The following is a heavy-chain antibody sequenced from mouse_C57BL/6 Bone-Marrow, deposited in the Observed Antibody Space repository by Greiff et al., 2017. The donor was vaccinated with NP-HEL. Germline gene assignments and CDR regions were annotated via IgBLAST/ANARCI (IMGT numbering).Heavy chain of an antibody. CDR1: GYTFTSYW. J-gene: IGHJ2*01. V-gene: IGHV1-72*01. CDR3: ARGGYYCYFDY. Sequence: QVQLQQPGAELVKPGASVTLSCKASGYTFTSYWMHWVKQRPGRGLEWIGRIDPNRGGTKYNEKFKSKATLTVDQPSSTAYMQLSSLTSEDSAVYYCARGGYYCYFDYWGQGTTLTVSS. CDR2: IDPNRGGT. D-gene: IGHD2-3*01.